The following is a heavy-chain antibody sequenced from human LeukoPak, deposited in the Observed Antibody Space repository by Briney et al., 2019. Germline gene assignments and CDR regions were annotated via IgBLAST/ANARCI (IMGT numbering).Heavy chain of an antibody. Sequence: KPSETLSLTCTVSGGSISSYYWSWIRQPPGKGLEWIGYIYYSGSTNYNPSLKSRVTIPVDTSKNQFSLKLSSATAADTAVYYCARDQGDYEGGGWFDPWGQGTLVTVSS. CDR3: ARDQGDYEGGGWFDP. D-gene: IGHD4-17*01. J-gene: IGHJ5*02. V-gene: IGHV4-59*01. CDR1: GGSISSYY. CDR2: IYYSGST.